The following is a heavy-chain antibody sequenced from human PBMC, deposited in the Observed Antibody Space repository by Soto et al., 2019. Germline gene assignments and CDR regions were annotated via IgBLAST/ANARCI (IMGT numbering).Heavy chain of an antibody. CDR3: ARRGSGSYYDY. CDR1: GFTFSSYA. V-gene: IGHV3-23*01. D-gene: IGHD1-26*01. CDR2: ISGSGGST. Sequence: EVQLLESGGGLVQPGGSLRLSCAASGFTFSSYAMRWVRQAPGTGLEWVSAISGSGGSTYYADFVKGRFTISRDNSKNTLYLQMNSLRAEDTAVYYCARRGSGSYYDYWGQGTLVTVSS. J-gene: IGHJ4*02.